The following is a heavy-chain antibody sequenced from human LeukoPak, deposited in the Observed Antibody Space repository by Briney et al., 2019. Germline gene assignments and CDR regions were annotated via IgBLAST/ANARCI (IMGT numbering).Heavy chain of an antibody. CDR3: ASGSMITFGGVED. CDR1: GGPFSGYY. CDR2: INHSGST. D-gene: IGHD3-16*01. V-gene: IGHV4-34*01. Sequence: SETLSLTCAVYGGPFSGYYWSWIRQPPGKGLEWIGEINHSGSTNYNPSLKSRVTISVDTSKNQFSLKLSSVTAADTAVYYCASGSMITFGGVEDWGQGTLVTVSS. J-gene: IGHJ4*02.